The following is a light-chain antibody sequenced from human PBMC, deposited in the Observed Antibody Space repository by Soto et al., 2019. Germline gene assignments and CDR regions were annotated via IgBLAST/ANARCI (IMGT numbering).Light chain of an antibody. CDR2: DVS. J-gene: IGLJ2*01. V-gene: IGLV2-11*01. CDR1: SSDVGRFNY. Sequence: QSVLTQPRSVSGSPGQSVTISCTGTSSDVGRFNYVSWYQQHASKAPKLMIYDVSKRPSGVPDRFSGSKSGNTASLTISGLQAEDEADYYCCSYAGSDTCVFDGGTKLTVL. CDR3: CSYAGSDTCV.